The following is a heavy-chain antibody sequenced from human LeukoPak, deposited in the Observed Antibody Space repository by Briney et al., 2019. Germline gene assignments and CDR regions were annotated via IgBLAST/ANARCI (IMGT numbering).Heavy chain of an antibody. V-gene: IGHV4-34*01. CDR1: GGSFSGYY. D-gene: IGHD6-6*01. Sequence: PSETLPLTCAVYGGSFSGYYWSWIRQPPGKGLEWIGEINHSGSTNYNSSLKSRVTISVDTSKNQFSLKLSSVTAADTAVYYCARGRGYSSSSFDYWGQGTLVTVSS. J-gene: IGHJ4*02. CDR2: INHSGST. CDR3: ARGRGYSSSSFDY.